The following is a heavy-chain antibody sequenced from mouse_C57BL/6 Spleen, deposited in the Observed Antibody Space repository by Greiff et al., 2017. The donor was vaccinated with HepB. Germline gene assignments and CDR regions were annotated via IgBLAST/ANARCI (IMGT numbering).Heavy chain of an antibody. CDR3: ARDHYGSSPSYAMDY. CDR2: ISYDGSN. J-gene: IGHJ4*01. Sequence: VQLQQSGPGLVKPSQSLSLTCSVTGYSITSGYYWNWIRQFPGNKLEWMGYISYDGSNNYNPSLKNRISITRDTSKNQFFLKLNSVTTEDTATYYCARDHYGSSPSYAMDYWGQGTSVTVSS. V-gene: IGHV3-6*01. CDR1: GYSITSGYY. D-gene: IGHD1-1*01.